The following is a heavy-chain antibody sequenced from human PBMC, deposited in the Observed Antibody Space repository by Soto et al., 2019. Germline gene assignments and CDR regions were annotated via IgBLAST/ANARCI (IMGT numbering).Heavy chain of an antibody. CDR3: ARYRRRCYSNGWFNR. CDR1: GGSISSNY. CDR2: IHYSGST. D-gene: IGHD6-19*01. J-gene: IGHJ5*02. V-gene: IGHV4-59*01. Sequence: SETLSLTCTVSGGSISSNYWGWIRHPHRNGLEWIGYIHYSGSTNYNTSLRTRATISVDPSKNQLSRKLSAVAAADTPVYSCARYRRRCYSNGWFNRWGQGTLVTVSS.